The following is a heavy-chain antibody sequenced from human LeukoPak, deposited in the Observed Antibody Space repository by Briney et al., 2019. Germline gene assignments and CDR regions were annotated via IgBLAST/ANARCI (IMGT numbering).Heavy chain of an antibody. Sequence: ASVKVSCKASGYTFTSYYMHWVRQAPGQGLEWMGIINPSGGTTRHAQRFQGRVTMTRDTSTSTVFMELSSLRSEDTAVYYCARTRGYSDYELDYWGQGTLVTVST. D-gene: IGHD5-12*01. J-gene: IGHJ4*02. CDR3: ARTRGYSDYELDY. CDR2: INPSGGTT. V-gene: IGHV1-46*01. CDR1: GYTFTSYY.